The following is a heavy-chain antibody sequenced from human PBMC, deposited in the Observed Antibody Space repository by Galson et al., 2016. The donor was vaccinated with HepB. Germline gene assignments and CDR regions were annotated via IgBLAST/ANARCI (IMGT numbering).Heavy chain of an antibody. Sequence: SETLSLTCAVYGGSFSDYYWAWIRQPPGKGLEWIGEINHSGSTNYNPSLKTRVTISVEMSKNQFSLKLTSVTAADTAVYYCARAPWEVTTGWFDPWGQGTLVTVSS. CDR3: ARAPWEVTTGWFDP. CDR1: GGSFSDYY. J-gene: IGHJ5*02. D-gene: IGHD4-17*01. CDR2: INHSGST. V-gene: IGHV4-34*01.